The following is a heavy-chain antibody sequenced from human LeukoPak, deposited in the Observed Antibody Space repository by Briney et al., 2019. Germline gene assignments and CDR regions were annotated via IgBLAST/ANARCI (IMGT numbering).Heavy chain of an antibody. CDR1: GGSISSYY. CDR3: ARVDLRAAFFDY. J-gene: IGHJ4*02. V-gene: IGHV4-4*07. Sequence: SETLSLTCTVSGGSISSYYWTWIRQPAGKGLEWIGRIYTSQNTSYNPSFKSRVTMSVDTSKNQFSLNLSSVTAADTAVYYCARVDLRAAFFDYWGQGTLVTVSS. D-gene: IGHD2-15*01. CDR2: IYTSQNT.